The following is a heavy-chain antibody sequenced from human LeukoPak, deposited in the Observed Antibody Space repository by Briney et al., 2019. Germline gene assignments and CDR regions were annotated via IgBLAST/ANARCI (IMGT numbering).Heavy chain of an antibody. V-gene: IGHV1-46*01. D-gene: IGHD4-23*01. J-gene: IGHJ4*02. CDR1: GYTFSSYY. CDR2: INPTGDST. CDR3: AREASGGYFDY. Sequence: ASVTVSFKASGYTFSSYYMHWVRQAPGQGLEWVGLINPTGDSTNYAQNFRGRVTMTRDTSTSTVYMDLSSLRSEDTAVYYCAREASGGYFDYWGQRTLVTVSA.